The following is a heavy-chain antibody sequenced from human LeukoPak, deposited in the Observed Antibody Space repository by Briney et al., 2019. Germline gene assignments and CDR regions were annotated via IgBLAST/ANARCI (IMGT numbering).Heavy chain of an antibody. Sequence: SETLSLTCAVYGGSFSGYYWSWIRQPPGKGLEWIGEINHSGSTNYNPSLKSRVTISVDTSKNQFSLKLSSVTAADTAVYYCARIDYGDGLDYWGQGTLVTVSS. V-gene: IGHV4-34*01. CDR2: INHSGST. CDR3: ARIDYGDGLDY. CDR1: GGSFSGYY. D-gene: IGHD4-17*01. J-gene: IGHJ4*02.